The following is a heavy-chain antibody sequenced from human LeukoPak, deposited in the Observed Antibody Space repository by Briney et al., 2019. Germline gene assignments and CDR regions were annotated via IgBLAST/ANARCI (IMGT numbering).Heavy chain of an antibody. V-gene: IGHV3-23*01. CDR2: ISGSGDNT. CDR1: GFTFSSYA. D-gene: IGHD3-22*01. Sequence: GGSLRLSCAASGFTFSSYAMNWVRQAPGKGLEWVSIISGSGDNTYYADSVKGRFTISRDNSKNTLYLQMNSLRAEDTAVYYCAKDTPDSSGYYTNSYYFDYWGQGTLVTVSS. J-gene: IGHJ4*02. CDR3: AKDTPDSSGYYTNSYYFDY.